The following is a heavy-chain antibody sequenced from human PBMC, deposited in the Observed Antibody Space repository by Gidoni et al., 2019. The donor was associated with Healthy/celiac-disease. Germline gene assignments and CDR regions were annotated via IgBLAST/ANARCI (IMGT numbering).Heavy chain of an antibody. D-gene: IGHD3-10*01. J-gene: IGHJ4*02. CDR2: IYYSGST. CDR1: GGSISSSSYY. Sequence: QLQLQESGPGLVKPSETLSLTCTVSGGSISSSSYYWGWIRQPPGKGLEWIGSIYYSGSTYYNPSLKSRVTISVDTSKNQFSLKLSSVTAADTAVYYCAREKIRLYYYGSGSYSAAFDYWGQGTLVTVSS. V-gene: IGHV4-39*07. CDR3: AREKIRLYYYGSGSYSAAFDY.